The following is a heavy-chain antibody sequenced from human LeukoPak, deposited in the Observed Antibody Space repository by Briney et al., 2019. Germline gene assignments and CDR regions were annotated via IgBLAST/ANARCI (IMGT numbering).Heavy chain of an antibody. CDR3: ARTPYYSDSSGYYLGWFAP. V-gene: IGHV4-34*01. Sequence: SETLCLTCAVYGGSFSGYYWSWVRQPPGKGLEWIGEINHSGSTNYNPSLKSRVTISVDTSKNQFSLTLSSVTAADTAVYYCARTPYYSDSSGYYLGWFAPWGQGPLVPVSS. CDR1: GGSFSGYY. J-gene: IGHJ5*02. D-gene: IGHD3-22*01. CDR2: INHSGST.